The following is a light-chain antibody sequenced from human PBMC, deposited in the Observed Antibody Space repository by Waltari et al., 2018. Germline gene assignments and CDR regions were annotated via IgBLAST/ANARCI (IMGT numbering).Light chain of an antibody. Sequence: QSALTQPASVSGSPGQSITISCTGTSSDVGSYNLVSWYQQHPGKAPKLMIYEVSKRPSGVSNRVSGSKSGNTASLTISGLQAEDEADYYCCSYAGFRVFGTGTKVTVL. CDR2: EVS. CDR3: CSYAGFRV. CDR1: SSDVGSYNL. J-gene: IGLJ1*01. V-gene: IGLV2-23*02.